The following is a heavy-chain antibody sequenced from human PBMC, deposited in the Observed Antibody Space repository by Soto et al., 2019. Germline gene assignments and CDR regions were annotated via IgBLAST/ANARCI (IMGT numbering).Heavy chain of an antibody. CDR3: ARLVDFWSGFYTGAERLDP. Sequence: SETLSLTCTVPGGSISGYYWIWLRQPPGKGLEWIGYINNSGSTNYNPALKSRVTISVDTSKNQFSLNLSSVTAADTAVYYCARLVDFWSGFYTGAERLDPWGQGTLVTVSS. CDR2: INNSGST. CDR1: GGSISGYY. D-gene: IGHD3-3*01. J-gene: IGHJ5*02. V-gene: IGHV4-59*08.